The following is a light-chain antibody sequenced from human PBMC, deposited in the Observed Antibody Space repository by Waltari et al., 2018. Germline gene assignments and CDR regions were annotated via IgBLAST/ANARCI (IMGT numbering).Light chain of an antibody. Sequence: DIQMTQSPSSLSASVGDRVTITCRASQSISTYLNWYQQKPGKAPKLLIFGASSLQSGVPSKFSGSGSGTDCALTITSLQPEDFATDYCQQSYSSPRTFGQGTKVEI. CDR3: QQSYSSPRT. V-gene: IGKV1-39*01. J-gene: IGKJ1*01. CDR2: GAS. CDR1: QSISTY.